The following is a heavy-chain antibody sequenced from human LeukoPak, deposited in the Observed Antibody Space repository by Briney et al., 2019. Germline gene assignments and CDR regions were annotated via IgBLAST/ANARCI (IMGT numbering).Heavy chain of an antibody. J-gene: IGHJ4*02. D-gene: IGHD3-16*01. CDR2: IYYSGST. Sequence: PSETLSLTCTVSGGSISSYYWSWIRQPPGKGLEWIGYIYYSGSTNYNPSLKSRVTISVDTSKNQFSLKLSSVTAADTAVYYCTVSRGGDGYYFDYWGQGTLVTVSS. CDR1: GGSISSYY. CDR3: TVSRGGDGYYFDY. V-gene: IGHV4-59*01.